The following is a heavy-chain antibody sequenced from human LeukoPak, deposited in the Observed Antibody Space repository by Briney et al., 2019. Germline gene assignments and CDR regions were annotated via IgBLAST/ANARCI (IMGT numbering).Heavy chain of an antibody. J-gene: IGHJ5*02. CDR1: GYTFTGYY. CDR2: INPNSGGT. Sequence: ASVKVSCKASGYTFTGYYMHWVRQAPGRGLEWMGWINPNSGGTNYAQKFQGRVTMTRDTSISTAYMELSRLRSDDTAVYYCAREGPGGYEFDPWGQGTLVTVSS. V-gene: IGHV1-2*02. CDR3: AREGPGGYEFDP. D-gene: IGHD5-12*01.